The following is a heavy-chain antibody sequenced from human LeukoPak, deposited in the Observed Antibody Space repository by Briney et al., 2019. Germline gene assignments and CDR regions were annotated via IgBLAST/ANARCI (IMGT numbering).Heavy chain of an antibody. D-gene: IGHD4-11*01. V-gene: IGHV3-49*04. CDR3: TRAGNDYNNYQYPF. CDR1: GFTFGEND. Sequence: PGRSLRLSCTVSGFTFGENDMSWVRQAPGKGLEWVGIIRSKLYGETTEYAASVKGRFTISRDDDKSIAFLQLNSLTIEDTAVYYRTRAGNDYNNYQYPFWGQGTLVTVAS. J-gene: IGHJ4*02. CDR2: IRSKLYGETT.